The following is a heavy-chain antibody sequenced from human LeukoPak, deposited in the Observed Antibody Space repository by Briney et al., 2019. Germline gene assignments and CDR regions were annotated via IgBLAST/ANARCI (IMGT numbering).Heavy chain of an antibody. Sequence: SETLSLTCAVYGGSFSGYYWSWIRQPPGKGLEWIGEINHSGSTNYNPSLKSRVTISVDTPKNQFSLKLSSVTAADTAVYYCARGGGNPGYYFDYWGQGTLVTVSS. J-gene: IGHJ4*02. CDR2: INHSGST. CDR3: ARGGGNPGYYFDY. V-gene: IGHV4-34*01. CDR1: GGSFSGYY. D-gene: IGHD4-23*01.